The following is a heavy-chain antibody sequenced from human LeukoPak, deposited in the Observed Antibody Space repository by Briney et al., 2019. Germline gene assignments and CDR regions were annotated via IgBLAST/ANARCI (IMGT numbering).Heavy chain of an antibody. J-gene: IGHJ4*02. Sequence: TGRSLRLSCAASGFTFGDYAMHWVRQAPGKGLEWVSGISWNSGSIGYADSVKGRFTISRDNAKNSLYLKMNSLRAEDMAFYYCAKEDGSGTYPTAPFDCWGQGTLVTVSS. V-gene: IGHV3-9*03. CDR1: GFTFGDYA. D-gene: IGHD3-10*01. CDR2: ISWNSGSI. CDR3: AKEDGSGTYPTAPFDC.